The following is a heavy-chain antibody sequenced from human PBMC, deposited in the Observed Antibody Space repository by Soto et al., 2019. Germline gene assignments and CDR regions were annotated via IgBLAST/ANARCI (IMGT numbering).Heavy chain of an antibody. V-gene: IGHV1-69*01. Sequence: QVQLVQSGAEVKKPGSSVKVSCKASGGTFTNYAINWVRQAPGQGLEWMGGIIPISGAVNYAQKFQGRVTITADESTSTVYMALSSLRAENTAVDYCARTTTAYNGFDLWGQGTLVTVSS. CDR1: GGTFTNYA. CDR2: IIPISGAV. J-gene: IGHJ5*02. CDR3: ARTTTAYNGFDL. D-gene: IGHD4-17*01.